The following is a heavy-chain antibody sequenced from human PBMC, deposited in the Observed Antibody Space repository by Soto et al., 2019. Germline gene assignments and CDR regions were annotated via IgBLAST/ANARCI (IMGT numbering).Heavy chain of an antibody. CDR2: ISAYNGNT. CDR1: VYTFTSYG. J-gene: IGHJ3*02. V-gene: IGHV1-18*01. CDR3: ARDRLRKVPAEGGDAFDI. D-gene: IGHD2-2*01. Sequence: ASVKVSCKASVYTFTSYGVRWVRQAPGQRLERIGWISAYNGNTNYAQKLQSRVTMTTDTSTCTAYMERRGVRSDGTAVYYCARDRLRKVPAEGGDAFDIWGQGTMVTVSS.